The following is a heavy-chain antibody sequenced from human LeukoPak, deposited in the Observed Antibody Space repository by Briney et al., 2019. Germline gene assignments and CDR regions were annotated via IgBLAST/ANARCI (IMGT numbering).Heavy chain of an antibody. CDR1: GFTFSSYA. CDR2: ISVSGGST. D-gene: IGHD3-22*01. CDR3: AKDFPSYYDSSGYYQEYFQH. Sequence: GGSLRPSCAPSGFTFSSYAMSWVRQAPGKGLEWVSAISVSGGSTYYADSVKGRFTISRDNSKNTLYLQMNSLRAEDTAVYYCAKDFPSYYDSSGYYQEYFQHWGQGTLVTVSS. V-gene: IGHV3-23*01. J-gene: IGHJ1*01.